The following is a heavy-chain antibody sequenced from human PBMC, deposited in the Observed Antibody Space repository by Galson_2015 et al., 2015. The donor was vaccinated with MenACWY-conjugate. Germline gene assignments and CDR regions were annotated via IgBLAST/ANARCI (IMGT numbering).Heavy chain of an antibody. Sequence: SVKVSCKASGYTFTSYDINWVRQAPGQGLEWMGWMNPNSGNTGYPQKFQGRVTMTRNTSMSTAYMELSSLRSEDTAVYYCARGGDYDILTGRYYYYMDVWGKGTTVTVSS. CDR1: GYTFTSYD. V-gene: IGHV1-8*01. D-gene: IGHD3-9*01. CDR2: MNPNSGNT. J-gene: IGHJ6*03. CDR3: ARGGDYDILTGRYYYYMDV.